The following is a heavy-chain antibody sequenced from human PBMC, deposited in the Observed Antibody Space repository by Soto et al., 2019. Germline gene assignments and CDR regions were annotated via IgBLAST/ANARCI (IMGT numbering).Heavy chain of an antibody. Sequence: PSETLSLTCTVSGGSISSGGYYWSWIRQHPGKGLEWIGYIYYSGSTYYNPSLKSRVTISVDTSKNQFSLKLSSVTAADTAVYYCARGTEEMANYYSDYWGQGTLVTVSS. V-gene: IGHV4-31*03. J-gene: IGHJ4*02. D-gene: IGHD2-8*02. CDR1: GGSISSGGYY. CDR3: ARGTEEMANYYSDY. CDR2: IYYSGST.